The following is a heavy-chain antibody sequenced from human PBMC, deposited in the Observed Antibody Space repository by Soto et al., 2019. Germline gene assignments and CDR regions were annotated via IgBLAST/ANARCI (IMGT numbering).Heavy chain of an antibody. D-gene: IGHD2-2*01. CDR1: GFTFSSYA. Sequence: GGSLRLSCAASGFTFSSYAMSWVRQAPGKGLEWVSAISGSGGSTYYADSVKGRFTISRDNSKNTLYLQMNSLRAEDTAVYYCAILGLIVVVPAASFDYWGQGTLVTVSS. J-gene: IGHJ4*02. CDR3: AILGLIVVVPAASFDY. V-gene: IGHV3-23*01. CDR2: ISGSGGST.